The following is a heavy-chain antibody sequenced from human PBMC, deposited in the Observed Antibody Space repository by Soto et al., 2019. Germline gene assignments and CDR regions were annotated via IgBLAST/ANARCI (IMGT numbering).Heavy chain of an antibody. D-gene: IGHD3-16*01. CDR2: ISYDGSNK. Sequence: QVQLVESGGGVVQPGRSLRLSCAASGFTFSSYGMHWVRQAPGKGLEWVAVISYDGSNKYYADSVKGRFTISRDNSKNTLYLQMNSLRAEDTAVYYCAKDLIRITTLGFVDYWGQGPLVTVSS. V-gene: IGHV3-30*18. J-gene: IGHJ4*02. CDR1: GFTFSSYG. CDR3: AKDLIRITTLGFVDY.